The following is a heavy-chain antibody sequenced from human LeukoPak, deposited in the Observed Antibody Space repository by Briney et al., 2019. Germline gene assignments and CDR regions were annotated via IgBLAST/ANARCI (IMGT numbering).Heavy chain of an antibody. J-gene: IGHJ4*02. D-gene: IGHD4-23*01. V-gene: IGHV4-34*01. CDR2: INHSGST. CDR3: ARGAHKRDDYGGFLDY. CDR1: GGSFSGYY. Sequence: PSETLSLTCAVYGGSFSGYYWSWIRQPPGKGLEWIGEINHSGSTNYNPSLKSRVTISVDTSKNQFSLKLSSVTAADTAVYYCARGAHKRDDYGGFLDYWGQGTLVTVSS.